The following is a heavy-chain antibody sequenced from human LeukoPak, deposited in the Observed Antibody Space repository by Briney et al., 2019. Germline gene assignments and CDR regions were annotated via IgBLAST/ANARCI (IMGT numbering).Heavy chain of an antibody. Sequence: GGSLRLSCAASGFTFSSYAMSWVRQAPGKGLEWVSAISGSGGSTYYADSVKGRFTISRDNSKNTLYLQMNSLRAEDTAVYCCAREAGVVVLPAAMQHIGRWGQGTLVTVSS. CDR1: GFTFSSYA. CDR2: ISGSGGST. J-gene: IGHJ4*02. CDR3: AREAGVVVLPAAMQHIGR. V-gene: IGHV3-23*01. D-gene: IGHD2-2*01.